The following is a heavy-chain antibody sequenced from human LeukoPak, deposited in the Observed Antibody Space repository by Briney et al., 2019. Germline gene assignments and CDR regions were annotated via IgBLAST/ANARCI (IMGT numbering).Heavy chain of an antibody. J-gene: IGHJ4*02. CDR2: IYYSGST. V-gene: IGHV4-31*03. CDR3: AREPSYGGNSLGHSFDY. Sequence: PSETLSLTCTVSGGSISSGGFYWSWIRQHPGKGLEWIGYIYYSGSTYYNPSLKSRVTISVDTSKNQFSLKLSSVTAADTAVYYCAREPSYGGNSLGHSFDYWGQGTLVTVSS. CDR1: GGSISSGGFY. D-gene: IGHD2-21*02.